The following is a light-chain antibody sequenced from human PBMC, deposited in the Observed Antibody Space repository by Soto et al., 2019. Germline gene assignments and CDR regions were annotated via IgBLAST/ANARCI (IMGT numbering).Light chain of an antibody. CDR2: GAS. CDR1: QSVSNN. J-gene: IGKJ5*01. Sequence: EIVITQSPATLSVSPGESATLSCRASQSVSNNLTWYQQKPGQPPRLLIYGASTRAAGVPARFSGSGYGTDFTLTISSLQSEDFAVYYCQQYNIWRSITFGQGTRLEIK. V-gene: IGKV3-15*01. CDR3: QQYNIWRSIT.